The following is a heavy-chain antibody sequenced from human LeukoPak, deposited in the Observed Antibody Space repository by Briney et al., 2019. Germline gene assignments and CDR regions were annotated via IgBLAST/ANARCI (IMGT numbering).Heavy chain of an antibody. CDR1: GFTFSTQA. J-gene: IGHJ4*02. CDR3: ARLQWDLPISWGYFDH. CDR2: MSASGDRI. D-gene: IGHD2-2*01. V-gene: IGHV3-23*01. Sequence: GGSLRLSCVGSGFTFSTQAMSWVRQAPGKGLEWVSTMSASGDRIHYADSVRGRFTISRDSSKNTVYLQMSSLRAEDTAIYYCARLQWDLPISWGYFDHWGQGTLVSVSS.